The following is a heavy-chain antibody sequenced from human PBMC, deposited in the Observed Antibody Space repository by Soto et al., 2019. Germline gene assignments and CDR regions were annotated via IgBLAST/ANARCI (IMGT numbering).Heavy chain of an antibody. CDR2: IDYSGIT. D-gene: IGHD2-15*01. J-gene: IGHJ4*02. CDR3: ERAPFYNENNELYSYFDS. Sequence: PSETLSLTFTVAGVSIRSIGYYWSWIRQHPKKGLELIGYIDYSGITYYNPSLTSRFVISVDTSENKFSLKVRSLTAADTAVYYCERAPFYNENNELYSYFDSWGQGILGTVSS. CDR1: GVSIRSIGYY. V-gene: IGHV4-31*03.